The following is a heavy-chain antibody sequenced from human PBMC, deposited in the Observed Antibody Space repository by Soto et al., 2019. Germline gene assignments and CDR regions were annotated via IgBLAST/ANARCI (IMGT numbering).Heavy chain of an antibody. J-gene: IGHJ2*01. V-gene: IGHV1-18*01. D-gene: IGHD3-22*01. CDR1: GYTFTNYG. CDR2: ISAYNGNT. CDR3: ARVDDPNYYDSSGSHTH. Sequence: ASVKVSCKASGYTFTNYGISWVRQAPGQGLEWMGWISAYNGNTNYAQKFQGKLQGRVTMTTDTSTSTAYMELRSLRSDDTAVYYCARVDDPNYYDSSGSHTHWGRG.